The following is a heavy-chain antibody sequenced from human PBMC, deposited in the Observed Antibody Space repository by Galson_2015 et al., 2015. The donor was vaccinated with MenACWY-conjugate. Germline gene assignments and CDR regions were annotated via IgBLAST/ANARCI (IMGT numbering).Heavy chain of an antibody. CDR2: IYHSGST. D-gene: IGHD4-17*01. CDR1: GGSISSNDW. J-gene: IGHJ6*03. CDR3: ARAATVTTYAGYYYYMDV. Sequence: SETLSLTCAVSGGSISSNDWWTWVRQPPGKGLEWIGEIYHSGSTNYNPSLKSRVTISLDTSKNQFSLKLCSVTAADTAVYYCARAATVTTYAGYYYYMDVWGKGTTVTVSS. V-gene: IGHV4-4*02.